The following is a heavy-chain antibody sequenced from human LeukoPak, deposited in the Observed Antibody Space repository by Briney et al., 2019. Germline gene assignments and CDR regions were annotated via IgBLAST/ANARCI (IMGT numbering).Heavy chain of an antibody. CDR2: ISYDGSNK. CDR1: GFTFSSYG. V-gene: IGHV3-30*19. D-gene: IGHD4-23*01. CDR3: ARDRSRYGGNSVGYFDY. Sequence: PGGSLRLSCAASGFTFSSYGMHWVRQAPGKGLEWVAFISYDGSNKYYADSVKGRFTISRDNSKNTLHLQMNSLRADDTAVYFCARDRSRYGGNSVGYFDYWGQGTLVTVSS. J-gene: IGHJ4*02.